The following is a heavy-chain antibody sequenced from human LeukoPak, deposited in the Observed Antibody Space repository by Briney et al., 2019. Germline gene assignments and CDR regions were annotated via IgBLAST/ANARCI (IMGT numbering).Heavy chain of an antibody. D-gene: IGHD6-13*01. CDR3: ARVTPAAGMSYDY. J-gene: IGHJ4*02. Sequence: PGGSLRLSCAASGFTFSSYSMNWVRQAPGKGLEWVSSISSSSSYIYYADSVKGRFTISRDNAKNSLYLQMNSLGAEDTAVYYCARVTPAAGMSYDYWGKGTMVTVSS. CDR1: GFTFSSYS. CDR2: ISSSSSYI. V-gene: IGHV3-21*01.